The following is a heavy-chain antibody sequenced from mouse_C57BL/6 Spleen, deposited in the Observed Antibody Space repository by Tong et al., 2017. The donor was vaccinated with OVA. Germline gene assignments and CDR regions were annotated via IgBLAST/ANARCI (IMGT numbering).Heavy chain of an antibody. Sequence: VQLQESGAELVRPGTSVKVSCKASGYAFTNYLIEWVKQRPGQGLEWIGVINPGSGGTNYNEKFKGKATFTADTSSNTAYMQLSSLTTEDSAIYYCARRSGTWFAYWGQGTLVTVSA. V-gene: IGHV1-54*02. CDR1: GYAFTNYL. J-gene: IGHJ3*01. CDR2: INPGSGGT. D-gene: IGHD4-1*01. CDR3: ARRSGTWFAY.